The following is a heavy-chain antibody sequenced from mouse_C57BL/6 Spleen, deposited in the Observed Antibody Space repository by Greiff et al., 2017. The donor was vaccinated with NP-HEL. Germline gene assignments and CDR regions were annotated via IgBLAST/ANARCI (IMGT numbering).Heavy chain of an antibody. CDR1: GYTFTSYW. J-gene: IGHJ1*03. V-gene: IGHV1-64*01. CDR2: IHPNSGST. Sequence: QVQLQQPGAELVKPGASVKLSCKASGYTFTSYWMHWVKQRPGQGLEWIGMIHPNSGSTNYNEKFKSKATLTVDKSSSTAYMQLSSLTSEDSAVYYCARCDYDEGYRYFDVWGTGTTVTVSS. D-gene: IGHD2-4*01. CDR3: ARCDYDEGYRYFDV.